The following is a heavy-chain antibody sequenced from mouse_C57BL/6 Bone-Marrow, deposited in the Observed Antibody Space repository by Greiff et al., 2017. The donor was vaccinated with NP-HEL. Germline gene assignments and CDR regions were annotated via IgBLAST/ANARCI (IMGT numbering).Heavy chain of an antibody. J-gene: IGHJ4*01. V-gene: IGHV14-3*01. CDR1: GFNIKNTY. CDR3: ARGNSDLYYAMDY. D-gene: IGHD3-1*01. Sequence: EVQLQQSVAELVRPGASVKLSCTASGFNIKNTYMHWVKQRPEQGLEWIGRIDPANGNTKYAPKFPGKATITADTSSNTAYLQLSSRTSEDTAIYYCARGNSDLYYAMDYWGQGTSVTVSS. CDR2: IDPANGNT.